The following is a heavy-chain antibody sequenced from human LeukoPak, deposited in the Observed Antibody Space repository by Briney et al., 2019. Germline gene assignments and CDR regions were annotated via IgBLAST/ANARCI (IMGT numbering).Heavy chain of an antibody. CDR3: SRALGGRSTGYYFAY. Sequence: GGSLRLSCAASGFTFSTYGMHWVRQAPGKGLEWVAVIWHDGSLKYYGESVKGRFTISRADSENTLYLPMNSLTVEDTAVLYCSRALGGRSTGYYFAYWRQGTVVTVSS. D-gene: IGHD2-2*01. V-gene: IGHV3-33*01. CDR1: GFTFSTYG. J-gene: IGHJ4*02. CDR2: IWHDGSLK.